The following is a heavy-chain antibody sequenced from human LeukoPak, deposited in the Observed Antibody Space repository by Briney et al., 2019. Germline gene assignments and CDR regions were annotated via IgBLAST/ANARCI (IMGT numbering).Heavy chain of an antibody. CDR1: GFTFSSYA. V-gene: IGHV3-30-3*01. J-gene: IGHJ3*02. D-gene: IGHD2-15*01. CDR2: ISYDGSNK. Sequence: GGSLRLSCAASGFTFSSYAMHWVRQAPGKGLEWVAVISYDGSNKYYADSVKGRFTISRDNAKNTLYLQMSSLRAADTAMYYCARLRVIRTSGYDAFDIWGPGTMVTVSS. CDR3: ARLRVIRTSGYDAFDI.